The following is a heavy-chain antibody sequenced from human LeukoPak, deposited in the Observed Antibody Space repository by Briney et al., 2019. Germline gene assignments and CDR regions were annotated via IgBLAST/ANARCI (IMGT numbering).Heavy chain of an antibody. J-gene: IGHJ4*02. CDR2: INHSGST. CDR1: SGFFRGYY. Sequence: SETLSLTCAVYSGFFRGYYWRWIRQPPAKGREGIGEINHSGSTNYNPSLKSRVAISVDTSKNQFALKLSSVTAADTAVYYCARGRGWLQSLYYFDYRGQGTLVTVSS. CDR3: ARGRGWLQSLYYFDY. V-gene: IGHV4-34*01. D-gene: IGHD5-24*01.